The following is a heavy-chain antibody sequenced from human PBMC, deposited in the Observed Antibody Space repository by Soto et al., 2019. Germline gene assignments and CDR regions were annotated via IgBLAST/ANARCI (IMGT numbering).Heavy chain of an antibody. CDR3: ARRHRLYYDSGGPPLDY. J-gene: IGHJ4*02. CDR2: INHSGST. CDR1: GGSFSGYY. Sequence: SETLSLTCAVYGGSFSGYYWSWIRQPPGKGLEWIGEINHSGSTNYNPSLKSRVTISVDTSKNQFSLKLSSVTAADTAVYYCARRHRLYYDSGGPPLDYWGQGTLVTVSS. D-gene: IGHD3-22*01. V-gene: IGHV4-34*01.